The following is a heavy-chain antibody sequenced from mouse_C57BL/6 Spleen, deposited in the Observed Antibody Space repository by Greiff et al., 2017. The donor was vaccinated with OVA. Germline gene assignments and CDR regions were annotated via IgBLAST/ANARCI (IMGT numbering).Heavy chain of an antibody. CDR2: INPYNGGT. CDR3: ARFDYGSSYAMDY. D-gene: IGHD1-1*01. CDR1: GYTFTDYY. J-gene: IGHJ4*01. Sequence: VQLQQSGPVLVKPGASVKMSCTASGYTFTDYYMTWVKQSHGKSLEWIGVINPYNGGTSYNQKFKGKATLTVDKSSSTAYMELNSLTSGDSAVDYCARFDYGSSYAMDYWGQGTSVTVSA. V-gene: IGHV1-19*01.